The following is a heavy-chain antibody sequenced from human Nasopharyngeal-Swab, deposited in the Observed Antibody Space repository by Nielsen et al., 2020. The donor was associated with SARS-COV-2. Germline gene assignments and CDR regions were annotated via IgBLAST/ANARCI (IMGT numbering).Heavy chain of an antibody. J-gene: IGHJ4*02. D-gene: IGHD6-19*01. Sequence: GESLKISCAASGFTFSNYAMSWVRQVPGKGLEWVSGISGSGDNRYYAASVKGRFTISRDNSKNTLYLQMNSLRAEDTAVYYCAKDRPYAVAGGVDYWGQGTLVTVSS. V-gene: IGHV3-23*01. CDR1: GFTFSNYA. CDR3: AKDRPYAVAGGVDY. CDR2: ISGSGDNR.